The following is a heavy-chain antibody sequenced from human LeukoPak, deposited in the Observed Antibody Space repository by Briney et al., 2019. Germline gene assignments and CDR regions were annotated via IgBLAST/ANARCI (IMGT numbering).Heavy chain of an antibody. CDR1: GFTFSSYA. V-gene: IGHV3-23*01. D-gene: IGHD3-10*01. CDR3: AKSWGRFGELFPLYYGLDV. J-gene: IGHJ6*02. CDR2: ISGSAGTT. Sequence: GGSLRLSCAASGFTFSSYAMSWVRQAPGKGLEWVSAISGSAGTTYYANSVKGRFTISRDDSKNTLYLQMDSLRAEDTAVYYCAKSWGRFGELFPLYYGLDVWGRGTTVTVSS.